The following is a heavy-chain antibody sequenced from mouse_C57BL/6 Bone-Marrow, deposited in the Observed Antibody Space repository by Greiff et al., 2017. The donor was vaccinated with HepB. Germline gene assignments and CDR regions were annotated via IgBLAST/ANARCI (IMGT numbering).Heavy chain of an antibody. D-gene: IGHD1-1*01. J-gene: IGHJ4*01. Sequence: VQLQQSGPELVKPGASVKIPCKASGYTFTDSNMDWVKQSHGKSLEWIGDINPNNGGTIYNQKFKGKATLTVDKSSSTAYMELRSLTSEDTAVYYCARDYYGSSFYYAMDYWGQGTSVTVSS. CDR3: ARDYYGSSFYYAMDY. CDR1: GYTFTDSN. CDR2: INPNNGGT. V-gene: IGHV1-18*01.